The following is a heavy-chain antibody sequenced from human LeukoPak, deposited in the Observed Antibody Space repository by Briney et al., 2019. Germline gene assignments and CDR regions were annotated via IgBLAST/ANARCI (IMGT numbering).Heavy chain of an antibody. CDR1: GFIIFRSW. CDR3: ARVAGEASGYHPFDI. CDR2: IKQDASET. J-gene: IGHJ3*02. Sequence: GGSLRLSCAASGFIIFRSWMTWVRQAPGKGLEWVAIIKQDASETYYLDSVKGRFTISRDNAKNSIYLHMTRLRVEDTAVYYCARVAGEASGYHPFDIWGQGTMVTASS. D-gene: IGHD3-22*01. V-gene: IGHV3-7*01.